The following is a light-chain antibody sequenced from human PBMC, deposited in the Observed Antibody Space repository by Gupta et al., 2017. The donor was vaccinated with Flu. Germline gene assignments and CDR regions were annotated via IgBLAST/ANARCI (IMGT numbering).Light chain of an antibody. V-gene: IGLV3-21*02. CDR2: DET. Sequence: SYVLTQPPSVSVAPGQTARINCGGNNIRSKSVHWYQQKPGQAPVLIVSDETDRPSGIPDRFSGSNFGNTATLTISWVEAGDEADYHCQVWDSSRDHWVFGGGTKLTVL. CDR3: QVWDSSRDHWV. CDR1: NIRSKS. J-gene: IGLJ3*02.